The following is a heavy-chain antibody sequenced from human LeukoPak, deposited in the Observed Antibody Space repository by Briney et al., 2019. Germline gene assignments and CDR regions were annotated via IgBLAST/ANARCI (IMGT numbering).Heavy chain of an antibody. J-gene: IGHJ6*03. Sequence: SETLSLTCTVSGGSISSYYWSWIRQPPGKGLEWIGYIYATGSTNYNPSLKSRVTISVDTSKNQFSLNLRSVTAADTAVYYCARTTVTTFYYYMDVWGKGTTVTVSS. CDR2: IYATGST. CDR1: GGSISSYY. V-gene: IGHV4-4*09. D-gene: IGHD4-11*01. CDR3: ARTTVTTFYYYMDV.